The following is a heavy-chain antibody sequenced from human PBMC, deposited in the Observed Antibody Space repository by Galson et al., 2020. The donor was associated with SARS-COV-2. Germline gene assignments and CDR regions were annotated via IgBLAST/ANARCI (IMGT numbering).Heavy chain of an antibody. CDR2: LHWDDDK. J-gene: IGHJ4*02. CDR3: AHIDDRVFFDY. CDR1: GLSLNTAQKG. V-gene: IGHV2-5*02. Sequence: SGPPLLQLTHPRTLTYTYSGLSLNTAQKGVAWTRQPPGKPMQWLDLLHWDDDKRYSPSLSSRLTLAKDTSDNQVVLTMTNMVPEDTGTYYCAHIDDRVFFDYWGQGTLVTVSS.